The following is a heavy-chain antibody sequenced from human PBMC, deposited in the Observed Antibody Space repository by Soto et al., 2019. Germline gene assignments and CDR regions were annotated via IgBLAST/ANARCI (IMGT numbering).Heavy chain of an antibody. V-gene: IGHV5-51*01. Sequence: GESLKISCKGSGYSFTSYWIGWVRQMPGKGLEWMGIIYPGDSDTRCSPSFQGQVTISADKSISTAYLQWSSLKASDTAMYYCARLPPNLYCSGGSCYATYYFDYWGQGTLVTVSS. CDR1: GYSFTSYW. J-gene: IGHJ4*02. CDR2: IYPGDSDT. CDR3: ARLPPNLYCSGGSCYATYYFDY. D-gene: IGHD2-15*01.